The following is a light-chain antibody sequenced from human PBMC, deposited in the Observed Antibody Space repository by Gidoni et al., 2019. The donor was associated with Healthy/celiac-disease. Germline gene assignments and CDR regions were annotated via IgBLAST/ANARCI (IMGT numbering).Light chain of an antibody. CDR3: QQRSNWPWT. Sequence: EIVLTQTPATLSLSPGDRATLSCRASQSVSSYLAWYQQKPGQAPRLLIYDSSNRATGIPARFSGSGSGTVFTLTISILEPEDFAVYYCQQRSNWPWTFGQGTKVEIK. J-gene: IGKJ1*01. CDR2: DSS. CDR1: QSVSSY. V-gene: IGKV3-11*01.